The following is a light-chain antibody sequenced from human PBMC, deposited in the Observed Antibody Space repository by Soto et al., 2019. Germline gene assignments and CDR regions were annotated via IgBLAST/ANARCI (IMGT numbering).Light chain of an antibody. J-gene: IGLJ1*01. CDR1: SSDVGGYNY. V-gene: IGLV2-8*01. CDR3: SSYAGSSNV. Sequence: QSALTQPPSASGSPGQSVAISCTGTSSDVGGYNYVSWYQQHPGKAPKLMIYEVNKRPSGVPDRFSGSKSGNTASLTVSGLTAEDEADYYCSSYAGSSNVFGTGTKVTV. CDR2: EVN.